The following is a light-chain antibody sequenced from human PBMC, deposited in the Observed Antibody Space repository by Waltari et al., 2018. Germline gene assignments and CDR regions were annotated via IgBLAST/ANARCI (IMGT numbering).Light chain of an antibody. CDR2: GSS. CDR1: QTVARNY. Sequence: IVLTQSPGTLSLSQGERVTLSCRASQTVARNYLAWYQHKPGQAPRLLIYGSSTRATDIPDMFSGSGSGTDFTLTSSRLEPEDSAVYYCQKYGGSPLVTFGHGTRLEI. V-gene: IGKV3-20*01. J-gene: IGKJ5*01. CDR3: QKYGGSPLVT.